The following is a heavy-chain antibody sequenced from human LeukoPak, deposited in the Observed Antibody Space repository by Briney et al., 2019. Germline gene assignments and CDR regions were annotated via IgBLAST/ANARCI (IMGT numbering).Heavy chain of an antibody. V-gene: IGHV1-69*13. CDR3: AREGYCSSTSCYQDY. CDR1: GGTFSSYA. CDR2: IIPIFGIA. D-gene: IGHD2-2*01. Sequence: ASVKVSCKASGGTFSSYAISWVRQAPGQGLEWMGRIIPIFGIANYAQKFQGRVTITADESTSTAYMELSSLRSEDTAVYYCAREGYCSSTSCYQDYWGQGTLVTVSS. J-gene: IGHJ4*02.